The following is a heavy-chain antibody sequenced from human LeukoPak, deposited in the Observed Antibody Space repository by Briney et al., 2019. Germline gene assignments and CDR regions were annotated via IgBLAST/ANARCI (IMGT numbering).Heavy chain of an antibody. V-gene: IGHV4-59*11. Sequence: PSETLSLTCTVSGGSISSHYWSWIRQPPGKGLEWIGYIYYSGSTNHNPSLKSRVTISVDTSKNQFSLKLSSVTAADTAVYYCARQGIAAASFDYWGQGTLVTVSS. CDR2: IYYSGST. D-gene: IGHD6-13*01. CDR3: ARQGIAAASFDY. CDR1: GGSISSHY. J-gene: IGHJ4*02.